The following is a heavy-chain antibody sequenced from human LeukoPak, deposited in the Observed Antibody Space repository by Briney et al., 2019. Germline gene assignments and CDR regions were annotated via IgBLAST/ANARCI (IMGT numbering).Heavy chain of an antibody. J-gene: IGHJ6*03. D-gene: IGHD5-18*01. V-gene: IGHV5-51*01. CDR1: GYRFTSYW. CDR2: IYPGDSDT. Sequence: GESLKISCKGSGYRFTSYWIGWVRQMPGKGLEWMGIIYPGDSDTRYSPSFQGQVTISADKSISTAYLQWSSLKPSDTAMYYCARLGGSIQLWNPYYYYMDVWGKGTTVTVSS. CDR3: ARLGGSIQLWNPYYYYMDV.